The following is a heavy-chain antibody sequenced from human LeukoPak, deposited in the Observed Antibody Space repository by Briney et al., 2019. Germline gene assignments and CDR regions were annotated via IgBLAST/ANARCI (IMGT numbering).Heavy chain of an antibody. CDR1: GFTFSSYN. V-gene: IGHV3-21*01. J-gene: IGHJ4*02. D-gene: IGHD3-10*01. CDR2: ISSSSTYI. Sequence: KAGGSLRLSCAASGFTFSSYNLNWVRQAPGKGLEWVSSISSSSTYIYYADSVKGRFTISRDNAKNSLYLQMNSLRAEDTAVYYCAGSVVRGGFFDYWGQGTLVSGSS. CDR3: AGSVVRGGFFDY.